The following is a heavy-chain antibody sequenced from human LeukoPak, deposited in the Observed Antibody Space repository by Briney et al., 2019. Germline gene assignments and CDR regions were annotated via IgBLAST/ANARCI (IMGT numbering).Heavy chain of an antibody. V-gene: IGHV3-30*02. CDR2: IRYDGSNK. CDR1: GFTFSSYG. CDR3: AKDQGANFDY. J-gene: IGHJ4*02. D-gene: IGHD4/OR15-4a*01. Sequence: GGSLRLSCAASGFTFSSYGMHWVRQAPGKGLEWVAFIRYDGSNKCYADSVKGRFTISRDNSKNTLYLQMNSLRAEDTAVYYCAKDQGANFDYWGQGTLVTVSS.